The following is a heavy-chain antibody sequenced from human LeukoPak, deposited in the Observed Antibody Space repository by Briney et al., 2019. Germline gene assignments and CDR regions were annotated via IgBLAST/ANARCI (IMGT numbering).Heavy chain of an antibody. V-gene: IGHV4-38-2*02. Sequence: SSETLSLTCTVSGYSISSGYYWGWIRQPPGKWLEWIGSIYHSGSTYYNPSLKSRVTISVDTSKNQFSLKLSSVTAADTAVYYCARDEEATVAGTPASTFDYWGQGTLVTVSS. J-gene: IGHJ4*02. CDR2: IYHSGST. CDR3: ARDEEATVAGTPASTFDY. D-gene: IGHD6-19*01. CDR1: GYSISSGYY.